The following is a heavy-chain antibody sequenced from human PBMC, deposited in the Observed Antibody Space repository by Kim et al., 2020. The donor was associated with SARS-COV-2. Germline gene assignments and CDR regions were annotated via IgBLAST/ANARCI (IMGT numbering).Heavy chain of an antibody. Sequence: YADSVKGRFTVSRDNAKSTLYLQMNRLRAEDTAVYYCARGRPGVRWDDCDIWGQGTMVTVSS. CDR3: ARGRPGVRWDDCDI. D-gene: IGHD2-15*01. V-gene: IGHV3-74*03. J-gene: IGHJ3*02.